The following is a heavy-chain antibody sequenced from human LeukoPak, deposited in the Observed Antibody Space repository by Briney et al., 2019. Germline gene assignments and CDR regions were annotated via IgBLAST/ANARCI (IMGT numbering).Heavy chain of an antibody. D-gene: IGHD3-3*01. CDR3: GRSGDFWSGSGVAY. J-gene: IGHJ4*02. V-gene: IGHV3-33*01. Sequence: GGSLRLSCAASGFTFSSYAMHWVRQAPGKGLQWVAVIWYDGSSKYYADSVKGRFTISRDNSKNTLYLQMNSLRAEDTAVYYCGRSGDFWSGSGVAYWGQGTLVTVSS. CDR2: IWYDGSSK. CDR1: GFTFSSYA.